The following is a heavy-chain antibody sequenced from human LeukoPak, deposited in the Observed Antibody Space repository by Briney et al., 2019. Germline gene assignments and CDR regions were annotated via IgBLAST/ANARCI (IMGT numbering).Heavy chain of an antibody. Sequence: GASVKVSCKASGYTFTSYGISWVRQAPGQGLEWMGWISAYNGNTNYAQKLQGRVTMTTDTSTSTAYMELRSLRSDDTAVYYCARVKQVVTAICCDYYYYMDVWGKGTTVTVSS. J-gene: IGHJ6*03. CDR1: GYTFTSYG. CDR3: ARVKQVVTAICCDYYYYMDV. V-gene: IGHV1-18*01. D-gene: IGHD2-21*02. CDR2: ISAYNGNT.